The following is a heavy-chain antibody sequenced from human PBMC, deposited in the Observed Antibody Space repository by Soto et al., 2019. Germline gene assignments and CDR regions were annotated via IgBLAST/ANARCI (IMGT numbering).Heavy chain of an antibody. Sequence: LRLSCAASGFTFSSYGMHWVRQAPGKGLEWVAVIWYDGSNKYYADSVKGRFTISRDNSKNTLYLQMNSLRAEDTAVYYCARERYYDSSGEDAFDIWGQGTMVTVSS. D-gene: IGHD3-22*01. CDR2: IWYDGSNK. CDR3: ARERYYDSSGEDAFDI. J-gene: IGHJ3*02. V-gene: IGHV3-33*01. CDR1: GFTFSSYG.